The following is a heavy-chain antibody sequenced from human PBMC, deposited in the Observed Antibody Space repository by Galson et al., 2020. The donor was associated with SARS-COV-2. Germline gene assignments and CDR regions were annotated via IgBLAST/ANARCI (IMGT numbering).Heavy chain of an antibody. J-gene: IGHJ5*02. CDR1: GGSFSGYY. V-gene: IGHV4-34*01. CDR3: ARGGYSSGWYGLRNWFDP. Sequence: SETLSLTCAVYGGSFSGYYCSWNRQPPGKGLEWIGEINHSGSTTYNTSFKSRVPIPVDTSKNQFSLKLRSVTAADAAVYYCARGGYSSGWYGLRNWFDPWGQGTLVTVSS. D-gene: IGHD6-19*01. CDR2: INHSGST.